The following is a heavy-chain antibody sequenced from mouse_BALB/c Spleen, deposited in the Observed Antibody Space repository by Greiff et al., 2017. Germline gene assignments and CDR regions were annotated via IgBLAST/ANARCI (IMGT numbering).Heavy chain of an antibody. CDR1: GFSLTSYC. Sequence: QVQLQQSGPGLVQPSQCLSISCTASGFSLTSYCVHWVRQSPGKGLEWLGVIWNGGSTDYNAAFISRLNISKDNSKSQIFFKMNSLQANDTAIYYCARTETEYAMDYWGQGTSVTVSA. J-gene: IGHJ4*01. CDR3: ARTETEYAMDY. CDR2: IWNGGST. V-gene: IGHV2-2*02.